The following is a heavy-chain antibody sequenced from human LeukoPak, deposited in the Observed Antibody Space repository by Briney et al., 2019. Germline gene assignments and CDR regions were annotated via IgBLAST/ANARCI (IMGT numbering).Heavy chain of an antibody. V-gene: IGHV3-48*03. D-gene: IGHD1-26*01. CDR1: GFTFSTYE. CDR2: ISISVSTI. CDR3: ARVGGTFWGAFDI. J-gene: IGHJ3*02. Sequence: AGGSLRVSCAASGFTFSTYEMNWVRQAPGKGLEWVSYISISVSTIYYADSVKGRFTISRDNANNSLYLQMNSLRAEDTAVYYCARVGGTFWGAFDIWGQGTMVTVSS.